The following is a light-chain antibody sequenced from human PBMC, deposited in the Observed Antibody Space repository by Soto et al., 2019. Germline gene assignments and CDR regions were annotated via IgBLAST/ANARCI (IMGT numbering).Light chain of an antibody. CDR1: SSNIGAGYD. J-gene: IGLJ3*02. V-gene: IGLV1-40*01. CDR3: QSYDSSLNPWV. Sequence: QSVLTQPPSVSGAPGQRVTISCTGRSSNIGAGYDVHWYQQLPGKAPKLLIYGNSNRPSGVPDRFSGSKSGTSASLAITGLQSEDEAHYYCQSYDSSLNPWVFGGGTKLTVL. CDR2: GNS.